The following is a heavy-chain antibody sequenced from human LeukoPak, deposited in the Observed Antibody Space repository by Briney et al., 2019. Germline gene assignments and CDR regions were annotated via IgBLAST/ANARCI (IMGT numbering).Heavy chain of an antibody. D-gene: IGHD3-9*01. CDR3: ARDRSYYDIFTGYYTTPDAFDL. J-gene: IGHJ3*01. Sequence: PGGSLRLFYGASGFPVRSYSLHWVRQAPPKGLEWVSYISISSSTTYYSDSVKGRFTISRDKAKNSLYLQMNSLRDEDTAVYYCARDRSYYDIFTGYYTTPDAFDLWGQGTMVTVPS. V-gene: IGHV3-48*02. CDR2: ISISSSTT. CDR1: GFPVRSYS.